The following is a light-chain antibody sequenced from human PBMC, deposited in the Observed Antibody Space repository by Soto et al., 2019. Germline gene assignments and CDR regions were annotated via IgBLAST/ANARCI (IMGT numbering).Light chain of an antibody. CDR2: EVT. CDR3: CSYVSSKTYL. Sequence: QSALTQPASVSGSPGQSITISCTGTRLDVGGYNYVSWYQQQPGKAPKLIIYEVTNRPSGVSDRFSGSKSDNTASLTISGLQTEGEADYYCCSYVSSKTYLFGTGTKV. V-gene: IGLV2-14*03. CDR1: RLDVGGYNY. J-gene: IGLJ1*01.